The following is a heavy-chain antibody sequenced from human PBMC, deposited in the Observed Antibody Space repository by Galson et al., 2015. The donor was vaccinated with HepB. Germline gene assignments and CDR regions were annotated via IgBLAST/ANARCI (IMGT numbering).Heavy chain of an antibody. V-gene: IGHV3-53*01. CDR1: GFTVSSNF. D-gene: IGHD2-15*01. Sequence: SLRLSCAASGFTVSSNFMSWVRQAPGKGLEWVSVIYSGGSTYYADSVKGRFTISRDNSKNTLYLQMNSLRAEDTAVYYCARTPIDCSGGSCYDYFDYWGQGTLVTVSS. J-gene: IGHJ4*02. CDR3: ARTPIDCSGGSCYDYFDY. CDR2: IYSGGST.